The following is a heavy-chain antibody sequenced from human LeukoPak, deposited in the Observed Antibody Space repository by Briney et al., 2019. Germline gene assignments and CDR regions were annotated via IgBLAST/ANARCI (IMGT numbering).Heavy chain of an antibody. J-gene: IGHJ4*02. CDR2: INHSGST. CDR1: GGSFSSYY. CDR3: ARASSPLDFYVY. V-gene: IGHV4-34*01. D-gene: IGHD3/OR15-3a*01. Sequence: SETLSLTCAVYGGSFSSYYWSWISQPPGKGLEWIGEINHSGSTNYNPSLKSRVTISVDTSKNRFSLKLSSVTAADTAVYYCARASSPLDFYVYWGQGTLVTVSS.